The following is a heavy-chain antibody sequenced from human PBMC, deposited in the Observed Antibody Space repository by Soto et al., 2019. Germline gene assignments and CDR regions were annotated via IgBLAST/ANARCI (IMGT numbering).Heavy chain of an antibody. CDR1: GFTFRNYV. Sequence: EVQLLESGGGLVQPGGSPRLSCAASGFTFRNYVMSWVRQAPGTGLEWFAAISGSAGSTDYADSVKGRFTISRDNSDNPLYLQMSSLRADDTAVYYCARFSDDSHYYGLDVWGQGTTVTVSS. J-gene: IGHJ6*02. CDR2: ISGSAGST. V-gene: IGHV3-23*01. CDR3: ARFSDDSHYYGLDV. D-gene: IGHD2-15*01.